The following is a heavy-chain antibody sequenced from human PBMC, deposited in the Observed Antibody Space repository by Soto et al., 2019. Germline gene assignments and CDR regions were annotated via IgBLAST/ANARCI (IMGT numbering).Heavy chain of an antibody. D-gene: IGHD6-13*01. V-gene: IGHV1-69*12. J-gene: IGHJ4*02. CDR2: IIPIFGTA. CDR3: AGAAAGTSYRFVY. Sequence: QVQLVQSGAEVKKPGSSVKVSCKASGGTFSSYAISWVRQAPGQGLEWMGGIIPIFGTANYAQKFQGRVTSTADESTSTAYMELSSLRSEDTAVYDCAGAAAGTSYRFVYWGQGTRVTVSS. CDR1: GGTFSSYA.